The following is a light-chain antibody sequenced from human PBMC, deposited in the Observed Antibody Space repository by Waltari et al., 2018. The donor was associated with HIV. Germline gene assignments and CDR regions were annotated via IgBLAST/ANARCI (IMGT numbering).Light chain of an antibody. CDR1: QSINNF. CDR3: QQSYTTRWT. J-gene: IGKJ1*01. Sequence: DIQMTQSPSSLPASVGDRVTITCRASQSINNFLNWYQQKPGKAPKVLIYDAARLHSGVPSRFSGSGSGTEFTLTVHSLQPDDFATYYCQQSYTTRWTFGLGTKVEMK. V-gene: IGKV1-39*01. CDR2: DAA.